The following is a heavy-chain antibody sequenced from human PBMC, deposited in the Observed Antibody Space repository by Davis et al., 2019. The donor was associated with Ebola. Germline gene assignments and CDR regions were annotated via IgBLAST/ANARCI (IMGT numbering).Heavy chain of an antibody. CDR3: AKGGGDYGESQYYFDY. D-gene: IGHD4-17*01. Sequence: GGSLRLSCAASGFTFSSYAMHWVRQAPGKGLEWVAVISYDGSNKYYADSVKGRFTISRDSSKNTLYLQMNSLKPEDTAAYYCAKGGGDYGESQYYFDYWGQGTLVTVSS. J-gene: IGHJ4*02. V-gene: IGHV3-30-3*01. CDR1: GFTFSSYA. CDR2: ISYDGSNK.